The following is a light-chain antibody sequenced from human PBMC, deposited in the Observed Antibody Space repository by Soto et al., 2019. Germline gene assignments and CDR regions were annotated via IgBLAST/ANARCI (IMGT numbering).Light chain of an antibody. CDR2: GNS. V-gene: IGLV1-40*01. CDR3: QSYDSSLSASV. J-gene: IGLJ2*01. CDR1: SSNIGAGYD. Sequence: QAVVTQPPSVSGAPGQRVTISCTGSSSNIGAGYDVHWYQQLPGTAPKLLIYGNSNRPSRVPDRFSGSKSGTSASLAITGLQAEDEADYYCQSYDSSLSASVFGGGTKVTVL.